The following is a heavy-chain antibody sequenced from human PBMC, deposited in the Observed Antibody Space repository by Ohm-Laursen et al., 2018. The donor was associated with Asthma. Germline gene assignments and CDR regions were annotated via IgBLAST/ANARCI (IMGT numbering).Heavy chain of an antibody. J-gene: IGHJ4*02. CDR2: IYYSGST. Sequence: GTLSLTCAVSGGSISSSSYYWGWIRQPPGKGLEWIGSIYYSGSTYYNPSLKSRVTISVDTSKNQFSLKLSSVTAADTAVYYCAREGYSYGYDYWGQGTPVTVSS. V-gene: IGHV4-39*02. D-gene: IGHD5-18*01. CDR3: AREGYSYGYDY. CDR1: GGSISSSSYY.